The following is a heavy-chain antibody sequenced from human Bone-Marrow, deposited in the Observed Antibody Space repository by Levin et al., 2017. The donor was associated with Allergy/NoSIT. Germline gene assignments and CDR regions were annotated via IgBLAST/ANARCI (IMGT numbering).Heavy chain of an antibody. CDR1: GGTLKNYG. J-gene: IGHJ4*02. D-gene: IGHD2-21*02. Sequence: KISCKASGGTLKNYGLSWLRQAPGQGLEWMGAIIPISDTPKFAQKFQGRVTITADKTMSTAYMELSSLRPEDTAVYYCARDRWVTAPGFFDYWGQGTVVTVSS. V-gene: IGHV1-69*06. CDR2: IIPISDTP. CDR3: ARDRWVTAPGFFDY.